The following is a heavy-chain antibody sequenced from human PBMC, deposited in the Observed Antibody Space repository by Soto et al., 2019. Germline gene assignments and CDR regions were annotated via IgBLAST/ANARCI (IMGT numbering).Heavy chain of an antibody. V-gene: IGHV3-7*03. CDR2: IKEDGGEK. D-gene: IGHD1-7*01. CDR1: GFTFSNYW. J-gene: IGHJ4*02. CDR3: AKDRNYPRDQLDD. Sequence: GGSLRLSCAASGFTFSNYWMSWVRQAPGKGLEWVANIKEDGGEKFYVDSARGRFTISRDNSKNTVYLQMTGLRAEDTAIYYCAKDRNYPRDQLDDWGQGTLVTVSS.